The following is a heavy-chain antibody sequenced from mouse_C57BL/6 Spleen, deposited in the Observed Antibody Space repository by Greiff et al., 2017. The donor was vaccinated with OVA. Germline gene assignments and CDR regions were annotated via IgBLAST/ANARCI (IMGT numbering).Heavy chain of an antibody. D-gene: IGHD2-4*01. V-gene: IGHV1-69*01. J-gene: IGHJ2*01. CDR3: AREDYDGY. CDR2: IDPSDSYT. Sequence: VQLQQPGAELVMPGASVKLSCKASGYTFTSYWMHWVKQRPGQGLEWIGEIDPSDSYTNYNQKFKGKSTLTVDKSSSTAYMQLSSLTSEDSAVYYCAREDYDGYWGQGTTLTVSS. CDR1: GYTFTSYW.